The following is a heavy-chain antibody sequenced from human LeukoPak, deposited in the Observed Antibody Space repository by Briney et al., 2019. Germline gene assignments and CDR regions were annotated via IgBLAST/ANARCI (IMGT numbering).Heavy chain of an antibody. D-gene: IGHD3-10*01. J-gene: IGHJ4*02. CDR2: TRYDGT. Sequence: GGSLRLSCAASGFIFSDFGIHWVRQAPGKGLEWVGFTRYDGTNYANFVKGQFTISRDNSTNTVYLQMNSLRPEDTAVYYCAKDQFYDSGSYRWGFDDWGQGTLVTVSS. CDR3: AKDQFYDSGSYRWGFDD. V-gene: IGHV3-30*02. CDR1: GFIFSDFG.